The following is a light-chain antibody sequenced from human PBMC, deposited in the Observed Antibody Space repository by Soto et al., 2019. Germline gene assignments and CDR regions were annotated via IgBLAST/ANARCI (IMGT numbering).Light chain of an antibody. CDR1: QSVSSN. J-gene: IGKJ5*01. CDR3: QQYNNWPPTT. V-gene: IGKV3-15*01. Sequence: EIVMAQSPATLSVSPGERATLSCRASQSVSSNLAWYQQKPGQAPRLLIYGASTRAPGIPARFSGSGAGTEFTLTIRSLQSEDFAVYYCQQYNNWPPTTFGQGTQLEIK. CDR2: GAS.